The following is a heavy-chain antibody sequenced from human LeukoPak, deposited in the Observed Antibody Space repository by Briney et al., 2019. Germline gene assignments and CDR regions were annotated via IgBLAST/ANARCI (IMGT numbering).Heavy chain of an antibody. CDR3: ARESHETREDY. CDR2: IVVGSGNT. D-gene: IGHD1-1*01. V-gene: IGHV1-58*01. Sequence: GASVKVSCKASGFTFTSSAVQWVRQARGQRLEWIGWIVVGSGNTNYAQKFQERVTITRDMSTSTAYMELRSLRSDDTAMYYCARESHETREDYWGQGTLVTVSS. CDR1: GFTFTSSA. J-gene: IGHJ4*02.